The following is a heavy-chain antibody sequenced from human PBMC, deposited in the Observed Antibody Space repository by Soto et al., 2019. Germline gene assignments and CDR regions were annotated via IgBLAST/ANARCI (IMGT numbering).Heavy chain of an antibody. D-gene: IGHD2-2*01. CDR3: ARLTSSYSFDP. V-gene: IGHV3-53*01. Sequence: PGGSLRLSCAASDFTVSNNYMSWVRQAPGKGLEWVSVIYSGDNTKYADSVRGRFTIYRDESKNTLYLQMNSLRAEDTALYYCARLTSSYSFDPWGQGTLVTGSS. CDR2: IYSGDNT. CDR1: DFTVSNNY. J-gene: IGHJ5*02.